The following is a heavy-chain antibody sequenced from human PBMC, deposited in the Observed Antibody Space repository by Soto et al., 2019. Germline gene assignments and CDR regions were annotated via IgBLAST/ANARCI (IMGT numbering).Heavy chain of an antibody. V-gene: IGHV1-69*02. CDR1: GDTFNFYS. CDR3: ASSYGSGYRAFDY. J-gene: IGHJ4*02. D-gene: IGHD3-10*01. CDR2: VNPIVSMS. Sequence: QVQLVQSGAEVKRPGSSVKVSCKASGDTFNFYSINWVRQAPGLGLEWMGRVNPIVSMSNYAQKFQGRVTMTADTATCSAYMELRSLRSEDTAIYYCASSYGSGYRAFDYWGQGALVTVSS.